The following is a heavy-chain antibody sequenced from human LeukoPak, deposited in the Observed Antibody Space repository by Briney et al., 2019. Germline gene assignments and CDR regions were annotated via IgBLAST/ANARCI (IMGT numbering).Heavy chain of an antibody. CDR1: GFTFSTYG. CDR3: AAPPTDYGDSYFPY. V-gene: IGHV3-30*03. CDR2: ISYDGTNE. J-gene: IGHJ4*02. Sequence: PGRSLRLSCAASGFTFSTYGMNWVRQAPGKGLEWVAMISYDGTNEFYVDSVKGRFTISRDNSKNTLYLQMNSLRPEDTAVYYCAAPPTDYGDSYFPYWGQGTLVTVSS. D-gene: IGHD4-17*01.